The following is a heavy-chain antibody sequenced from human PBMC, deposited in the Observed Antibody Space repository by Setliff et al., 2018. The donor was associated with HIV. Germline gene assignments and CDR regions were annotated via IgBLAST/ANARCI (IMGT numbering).Heavy chain of an antibody. CDR1: GFTFSSHW. D-gene: IGHD3-10*01. J-gene: IGHJ4*02. CDR2: IGTLGDP. Sequence: GVSLRLSCAASGFTFSSHWMSWIRQAPGKGLEWVSAIGTLGDPYYPVSAKGRFTISRENAKNAFYLQINSLGAGDTAVYFCARAGRRHYYGSGSYAVLDYWGQGIMVTVSS. V-gene: IGHV3-13*05. CDR3: ARAGRRHYYGSGSYAVLDY.